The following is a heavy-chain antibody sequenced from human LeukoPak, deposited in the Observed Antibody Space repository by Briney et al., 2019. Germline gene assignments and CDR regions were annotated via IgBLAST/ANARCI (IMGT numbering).Heavy chain of an antibody. J-gene: IGHJ4*02. CDR2: VSAYNGNT. CDR3: ARAGGDSLFDY. D-gene: IGHD3-22*01. Sequence: ASVKVSCKSSDYMFTSHGISWVRQAPGQGLEWMGWVSAYNGNTKYEQKLQGRVTMTTDKSTSTAYMELRSLRSDDTAVYYCARAGGDSLFDYWGQGTLVTVSS. CDR1: DYMFTSHG. V-gene: IGHV1-18*01.